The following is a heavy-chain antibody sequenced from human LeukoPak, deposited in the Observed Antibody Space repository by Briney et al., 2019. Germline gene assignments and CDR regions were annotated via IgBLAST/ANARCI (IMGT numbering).Heavy chain of an antibody. Sequence: GGSLRLSCAASGFTFSSYSISWVRQAPGKGLEWVAHIKEDVSQKYYVDSVRGRFTISRDNAQNSVYLQMNSLKTEDTAVYYCTRGGTVTTSYYDPMDVWGQGTTVIVSS. CDR2: IKEDVSQK. D-gene: IGHD4-17*01. CDR3: TRGGTVTTSYYDPMDV. V-gene: IGHV3-7*03. J-gene: IGHJ6*02. CDR1: GFTFSSYS.